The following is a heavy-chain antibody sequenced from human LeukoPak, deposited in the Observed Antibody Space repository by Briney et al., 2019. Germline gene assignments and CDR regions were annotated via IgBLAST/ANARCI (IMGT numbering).Heavy chain of an antibody. V-gene: IGHV1-2*06. CDR3: ARTYYDFWSGYYIPYYFDY. CDR1: GYTFTGYY. J-gene: IGHJ4*02. Sequence: ASVKVSCKASGYTFTGYYMHWVRQAPGQGLEWMGRINPNSGGTNYAQKFQGRVTMTRDTSISTAYMELSRLRSDDTAVYYCARTYYDFWSGYYIPYYFDYWGQGTLVTVSS. D-gene: IGHD3-3*01. CDR2: INPNSGGT.